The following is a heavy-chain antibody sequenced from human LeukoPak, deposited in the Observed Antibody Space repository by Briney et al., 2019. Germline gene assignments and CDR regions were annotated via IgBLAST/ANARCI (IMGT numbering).Heavy chain of an antibody. V-gene: IGHV4-39*01. J-gene: IGHJ4*02. CDR1: GSSISRSGYY. CDR3: ARSGYYGFWSGHPPFDY. Sequence: SETLSLTCTVSGSSISRSGYYWGWIRQPPGKGLEWIGSIYYSGSTDYNPSLKSRVTISVDTSKNQFSLKLSSVTAADTAVFYCARSGYYGFWSGHPPFDYWGQGTLVTVSS. D-gene: IGHD3-3*01. CDR2: IYYSGST.